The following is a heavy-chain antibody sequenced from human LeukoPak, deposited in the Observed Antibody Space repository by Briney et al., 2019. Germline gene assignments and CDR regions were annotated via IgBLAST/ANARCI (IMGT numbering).Heavy chain of an antibody. CDR1: GGSISSDHW. CDR2: IYHSGST. J-gene: IGHJ5*02. D-gene: IGHD1-26*01. V-gene: IGHV4-4*02. CDR3: VAATGTDWFDP. Sequence: SETLSLTCAVSGGSISSDHWWSWVRQPPGKGLEWIGKIYHSGSTNYNPSLKSRVTISVDKSKNQFSLKLNSVTAADTAVYYCVAATGTDWFDPWGQGTLVIVS.